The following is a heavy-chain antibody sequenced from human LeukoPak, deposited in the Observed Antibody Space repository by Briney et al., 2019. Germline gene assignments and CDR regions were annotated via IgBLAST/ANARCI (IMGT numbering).Heavy chain of an antibody. CDR2: IYYSGST. CDR1: GYSISSGYY. Sequence: KPSETLSLTCAVSGYSISSGYYWGWIRQPPGKGLEWIGSIYYSGSTYYNPSLKSRVTISVDTSKNQFSLKLSSVTAADTAVYYCARRIDYWGQGTLVTVSS. CDR3: ARRIDY. V-gene: IGHV4-38-2*01. J-gene: IGHJ4*02.